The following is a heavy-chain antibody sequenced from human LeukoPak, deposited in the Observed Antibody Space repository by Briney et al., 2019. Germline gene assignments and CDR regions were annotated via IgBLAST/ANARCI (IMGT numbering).Heavy chain of an antibody. CDR3: ARDRQQLGYFDY. J-gene: IGHJ4*02. D-gene: IGHD6-13*01. CDR1: GGSISSGGYS. V-gene: IGHV4-30-2*01. CDR2: IYHSGSA. Sequence: PSETLSLTCAVSGGSISSGGYSWSWIRQPPGKGLEWIGYIYHSGSAYYNPSLKSRVTISVDRSKNQFSLKLSSVTAADTAVYYCARDRQQLGYFDYWGQGTLVTVSS.